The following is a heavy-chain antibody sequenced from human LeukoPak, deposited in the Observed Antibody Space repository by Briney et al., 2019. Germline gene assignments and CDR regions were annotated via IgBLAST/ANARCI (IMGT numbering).Heavy chain of an antibody. V-gene: IGHV1-18*01. CDR2: IGAYNGNT. CDR1: GYTFTSYG. D-gene: IGHD3-10*01. Sequence: ASVKIFCRASGYTFTSYGISWVRQAPGHGLEWLGWIGAYNGNTNYAKTLQGRVAMTTDTSTSTAYMELRSLRSDDTAVYYCASPLITMGAFDIWGQGTMVTVSS. CDR3: ASPLITMGAFDI. J-gene: IGHJ3*02.